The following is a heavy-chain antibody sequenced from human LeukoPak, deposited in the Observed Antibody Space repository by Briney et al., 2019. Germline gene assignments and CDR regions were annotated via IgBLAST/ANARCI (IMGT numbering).Heavy chain of an antibody. CDR1: GGSISSSSYY. CDR3: AREAGITIFGVVIVEKYYFDY. D-gene: IGHD3-3*01. Sequence: PSETLSLTCTVSGGSISSSSYYWGWIRQPPGKGLEWIGSIYYSGSTYYNPSLKSRVTISVDTSKNQFSLKLSSVTAADTAVYYCAREAGITIFGVVIVEKYYFDYWGQGTLVTVSS. CDR2: IYYSGST. V-gene: IGHV4-39*02. J-gene: IGHJ4*02.